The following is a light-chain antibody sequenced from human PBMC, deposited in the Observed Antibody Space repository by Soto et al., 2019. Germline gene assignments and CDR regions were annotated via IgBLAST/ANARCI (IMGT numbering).Light chain of an antibody. V-gene: IGLV2-14*01. CDR1: SSDVGGFHY. CDR3: SSYTSSGTLI. Sequence: QSALTQPASMSGSLGQSITISCSGTSSDVGGFHYVSWYQQQPGKAPKVMIYEVTNRPSGVSYRFSGTKSGNTASLTISGLQAEDEADYYCSSYTSSGTLIFGGGTKLTVL. J-gene: IGLJ2*01. CDR2: EVT.